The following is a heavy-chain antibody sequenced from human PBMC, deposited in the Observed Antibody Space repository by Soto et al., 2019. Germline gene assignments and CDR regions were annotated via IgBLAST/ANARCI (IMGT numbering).Heavy chain of an antibody. CDR1: GGSISSGDYY. J-gene: IGHJ4*02. CDR3: ARAAWSWSGYDGLFDY. Sequence: SETLSLTCTVSGGSISSGDYYWSWIRQPPGKGLEWIGYIYYSGSTYYNPSLKSRVTISVDTSKNQFSLKLSSVTAADTAVYYCARAAWSWSGYDGLFDYWGQGTLVTVSS. D-gene: IGHD3-3*01. CDR2: IYYSGST. V-gene: IGHV4-30-4*01.